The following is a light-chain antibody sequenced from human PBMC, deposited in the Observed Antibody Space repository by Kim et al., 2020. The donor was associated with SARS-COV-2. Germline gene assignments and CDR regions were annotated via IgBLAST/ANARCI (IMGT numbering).Light chain of an antibody. CDR1: SSDVGAYNY. Sequence: QSALTQPRSVSGSLGQSVTISCTGTSSDVGAYNYVSWYQQHPGKAPKLLILDVTKRPSGVPDRFSGSESGNTASLTISGLQADDETDYYCCSNAGRYTWVFGGGTRLTVL. CDR3: CSNAGRYTWV. CDR2: DVT. J-gene: IGLJ3*02. V-gene: IGLV2-11*01.